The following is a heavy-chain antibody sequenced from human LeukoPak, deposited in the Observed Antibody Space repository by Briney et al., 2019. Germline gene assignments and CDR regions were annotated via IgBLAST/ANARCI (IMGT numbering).Heavy chain of an antibody. CDR1: GCTFSSYA. CDR3: AINPPQYDSSGYYPI. J-gene: IGHJ4*02. V-gene: IGHV3-23*01. D-gene: IGHD3-22*01. Sequence: GGSLRLSCAASGCTFSSYAMSWVRQAPGKGLEWVSAISGSGGSKYYADSVKGRFTISRDNSKNTLYLQMNSLRAEDTAVYYCAINPPQYDSSGYYPIWGQGTLVTVSS. CDR2: ISGSGGSK.